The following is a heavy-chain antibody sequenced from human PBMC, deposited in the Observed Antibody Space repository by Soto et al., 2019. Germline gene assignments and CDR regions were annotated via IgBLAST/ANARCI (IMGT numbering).Heavy chain of an antibody. V-gene: IGHV3-64*01. Sequence: GGSLRLSCAASGFTFSSYAMHWVRQAPGKGLEYVSAISSNGGSTYYANSVKGRFTISRDNSKNTLYLQMGSLRAEDMAVYYCARDGRPKYSGYDWGYYYYMDVWGKGSTVTVSS. J-gene: IGHJ6*03. CDR1: GFTFSSYA. D-gene: IGHD5-12*01. CDR2: ISSNGGST. CDR3: ARDGRPKYSGYDWGYYYYMDV.